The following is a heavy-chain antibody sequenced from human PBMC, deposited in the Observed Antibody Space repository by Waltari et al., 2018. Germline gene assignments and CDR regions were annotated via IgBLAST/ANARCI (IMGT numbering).Heavy chain of an antibody. D-gene: IGHD6-13*01. CDR2: INHSGST. V-gene: IGHV4-34*01. CDR1: GGSFSGYY. Sequence: QVQLQQWGAGLLKPSETLSLTCAVYGGSFSGYYWSWIRQPPGKGLEWIGEINHSGSTNYNPSLKSRVTISVDTSKNQFSLKLSSVTAADTAVYDCARYSSSLVGGAFDIWGQGTMVTVSS. J-gene: IGHJ3*02. CDR3: ARYSSSLVGGAFDI.